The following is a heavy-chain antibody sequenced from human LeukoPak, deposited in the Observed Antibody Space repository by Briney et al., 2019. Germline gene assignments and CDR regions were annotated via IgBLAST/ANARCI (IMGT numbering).Heavy chain of an antibody. CDR3: AKDAHWSADH. V-gene: IGHV3-30*02. Sequence: GGSMRLSCAASGFTFSSYWMTWVRQAPGKGLEWVAHIRSDENYKHYADSVKGRFTISRDNSRNTVYVQMNSLRPEDAAVYYCAKDAHWSADHWGQGTLVTVSS. J-gene: IGHJ5*02. CDR1: GFTFSSYW. CDR2: IRSDENYK. D-gene: IGHD3-3*01.